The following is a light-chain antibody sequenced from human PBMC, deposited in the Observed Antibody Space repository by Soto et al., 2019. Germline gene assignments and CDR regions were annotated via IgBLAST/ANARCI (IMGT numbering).Light chain of an antibody. V-gene: IGKV3-11*01. CDR3: QQRSNWPPIYT. CDR1: QSVSRY. J-gene: IGKJ2*01. Sequence: EIVLTQSPATVSLSPGERATLSCRASQSVSRYLAWYQQKPGQAPRLLIYDASNRATGIPARFSGSGSGTDFTLTISSLESDYFAVYYCQQRSNWPPIYTFGQGTKLEIK. CDR2: DAS.